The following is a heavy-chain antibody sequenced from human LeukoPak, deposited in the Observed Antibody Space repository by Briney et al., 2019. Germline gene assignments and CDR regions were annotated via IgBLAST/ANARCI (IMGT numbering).Heavy chain of an antibody. CDR2: ISSSSSYI. V-gene: IGHV3-21*01. Sequence: PGGSLRLSCAASGFTFSSYSMNWVRQAPGKGLEWVSSISSSSSYIYYADSVKGRFTISIDNAKNSLYLQMNSLRAEDTAVYYCAREFDEGFDYWGQGTLVTVSS. CDR1: GFTFSSYS. J-gene: IGHJ4*02. D-gene: IGHD3-16*01. CDR3: AREFDEGFDY.